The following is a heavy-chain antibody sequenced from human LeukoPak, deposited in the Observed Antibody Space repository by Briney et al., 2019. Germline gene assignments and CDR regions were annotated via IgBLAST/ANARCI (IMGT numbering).Heavy chain of an antibody. CDR2: IYYTGSV. D-gene: IGHD3-10*01. V-gene: IGHV4-31*03. CDR3: ARDHSYYFGSQTSTLDV. J-gene: IGHJ6*02. Sequence: SETLSLTCTISGASISTGGFYWTWIRQPPGEGLEWIGYIYYTGSVDYNASLKSRLTIPLDMSKNRFSLKLNSVTAADTAVYYCARDHSYYFGSQTSTLDVWGQGTAVTVSS. CDR1: GASISTGGFY.